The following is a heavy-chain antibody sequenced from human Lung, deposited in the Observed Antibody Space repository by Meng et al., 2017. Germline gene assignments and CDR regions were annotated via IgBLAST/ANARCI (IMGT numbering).Heavy chain of an antibody. CDR1: GFTFTAFS. CDR3: AKEAAMAS. V-gene: IGHV3-23*04. D-gene: IGHD5-18*01. CDR2: ISSTGDST. Sequence: QLVESGRGLVQPEGSLILSGPASGFTFTAFSMTWVRQAPGKGLEWNSTISSTGDSTFYPDSVKGRFIVSRDNSKNTLYLQMNSLRAEDTAIYYCAKEAAMASWGQGTLVTVSS. J-gene: IGHJ5*02.